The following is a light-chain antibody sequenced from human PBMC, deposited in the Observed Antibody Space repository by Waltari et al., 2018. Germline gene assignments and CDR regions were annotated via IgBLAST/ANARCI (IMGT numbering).Light chain of an antibody. CDR3: QQYKTFPLT. Sequence: EIVLTQSPGTLSLSQGERATLSYRASQSVSSTYLAWYQQNPGQAPRLLIYGASSRATGIPDRFSGSGSGTDFTLTISRLEPEDFASYYCQQYKTFPLTFGGGTKVEIK. CDR2: GAS. V-gene: IGKV3-20*01. CDR1: QSVSSTY. J-gene: IGKJ4*01.